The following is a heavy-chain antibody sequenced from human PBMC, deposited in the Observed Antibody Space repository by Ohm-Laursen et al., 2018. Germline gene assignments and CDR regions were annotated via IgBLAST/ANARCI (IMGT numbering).Heavy chain of an antibody. CDR2: IHSSGST. D-gene: IGHD2-21*02. V-gene: IGHV4-4*07. Sequence: SDTLSLTCTVSGGSISGYYWSWIRQTAGKGLEWIGRIHSSGSTNYNPSLQSRVTMSEDTSKNQFSLRLSSVTAADPAVYFCARRDITKAFNIWGQGTLVTVSS. CDR1: GGSISGYY. CDR3: ARRDITKAFNI. J-gene: IGHJ3*02.